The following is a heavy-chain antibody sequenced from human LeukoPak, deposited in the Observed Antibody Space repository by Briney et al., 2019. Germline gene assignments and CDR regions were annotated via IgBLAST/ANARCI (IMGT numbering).Heavy chain of an antibody. CDR1: GFTFTSSA. J-gene: IGHJ4*02. Sequence: SVKVSCKASGFTFTSSAVQWVRQARGQRLEWIGWIVVGSGNTNYAQKFQERVTITRDMSTSTAYMELSSLRSEDTAVYYCAADLGAVAGIIDYWGQGTLVTVSS. V-gene: IGHV1-58*01. CDR3: AADLGAVAGIIDY. CDR2: IVVGSGNT. D-gene: IGHD6-19*01.